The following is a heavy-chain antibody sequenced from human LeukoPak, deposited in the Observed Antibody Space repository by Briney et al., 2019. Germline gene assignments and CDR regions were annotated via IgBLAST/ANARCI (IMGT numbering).Heavy chain of an antibody. CDR3: ARGDSGYDWAVDY. CDR1: GGSISTNY. Sequence: SETLSLTCTVSGGSISTNYWSWIRQPPGKGLEWIGNIFYSGRNNYNPSLRSRVTMSVDTSKNQFSLKLSSVTAADTAVYYCARGDSGYDWAVDYWGQGTLVTVSS. D-gene: IGHD5-12*01. J-gene: IGHJ4*02. CDR2: IFYSGRN. V-gene: IGHV4-59*01.